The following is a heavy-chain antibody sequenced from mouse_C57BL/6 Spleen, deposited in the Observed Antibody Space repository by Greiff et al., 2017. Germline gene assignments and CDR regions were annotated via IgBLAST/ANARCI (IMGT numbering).Heavy chain of an antibody. CDR2: INYDGSST. V-gene: IGHV5-16*01. CDR3: ARDGYYGSSSMDY. Sequence: DVHLVESEGGLVQPGSSMKLSCTASGFTFSDYYMAWVRQVPEKGLEWVANINYDGSSTYYLDSLKSRFIISRDNAKNILYLQMSSLKSEDTATYYCARDGYYGSSSMDYWGQGTSVTVSS. D-gene: IGHD1-1*01. J-gene: IGHJ4*01. CDR1: GFTFSDYY.